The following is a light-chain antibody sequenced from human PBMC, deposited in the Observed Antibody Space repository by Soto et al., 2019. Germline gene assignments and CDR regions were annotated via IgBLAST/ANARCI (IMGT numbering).Light chain of an antibody. V-gene: IGKV3-20*01. CDR3: QQYGITGT. Sequence: VVTQSPDILSLSPGEKATLSCRASQNVASNHLAWYHQKPGQAPRLLIYDASTRATGIPDRFSGSGSGTDFTLIISSLESEDFAVYYCQQYGITGTFGQGTNVDIK. CDR2: DAS. J-gene: IGKJ1*01. CDR1: QNVASNH.